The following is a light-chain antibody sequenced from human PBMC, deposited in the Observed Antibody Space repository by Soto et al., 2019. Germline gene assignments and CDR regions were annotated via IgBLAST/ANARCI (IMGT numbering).Light chain of an antibody. Sequence: ETVLTQSPGTLSLSPGERATLSCRASQSVSSSYLAWYQQKPGQAPRLLIYGASSRATGIPDRFSGSGSGTDFTLTISRLEPEDLAVYYCQQYVSSPPSWTFGQGTKVEI. CDR1: QSVSSSY. CDR2: GAS. J-gene: IGKJ1*01. V-gene: IGKV3-20*01. CDR3: QQYVSSPPSWT.